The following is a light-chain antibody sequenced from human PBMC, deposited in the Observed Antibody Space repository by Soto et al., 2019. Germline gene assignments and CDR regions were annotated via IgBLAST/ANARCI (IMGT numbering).Light chain of an antibody. CDR1: TGAVTSGHY. CDR2: DTS. CDR3: LISYGGARRV. Sequence: QTVVTQEPSLTVSPGGTVTLTCGSSTGAVTSGHYPYWFQQKPGQAPRTLIYDTSNKHSWTPARFSGSLLGGKAALTLSGAQPEDEAEYYCLISYGGARRVFGGGTKVTVL. J-gene: IGLJ3*02. V-gene: IGLV7-46*01.